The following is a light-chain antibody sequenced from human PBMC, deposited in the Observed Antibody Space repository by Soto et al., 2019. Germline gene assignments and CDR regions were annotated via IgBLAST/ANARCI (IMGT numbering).Light chain of an antibody. CDR2: AAS. CDR1: PDIGNA. CDR3: LQDHNYPWT. Sequence: IQMTQSASSLSASIIDRVTITCRASPDIGNALGWYQQRPGEAPKLMLYAASTLRSGVPSRFSGSGSGTPFALTINSLQPEDSATYFCLQDHNYPWTFGQGTKVEI. J-gene: IGKJ1*01. V-gene: IGKV1-6*02.